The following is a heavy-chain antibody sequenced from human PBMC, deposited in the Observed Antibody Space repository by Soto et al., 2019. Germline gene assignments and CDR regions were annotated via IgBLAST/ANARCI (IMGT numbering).Heavy chain of an antibody. CDR2: IWYDGVNK. D-gene: IGHD2-2*01. CDR3: VRDPYLPAAECLSYLHY. Sequence: GGSLRLSCAASAFSFSSYTMHSVRQAPGKGLECVAVIWYDGVNKYYADSVKGRFTFSRDNSNNTLYVQMNSPKAEYTAVYYCVRDPYLPAAECLSYLHYWDPEALVTISS. V-gene: IGHV3-33*01. CDR1: AFSFSSYT. J-gene: IGHJ4*02.